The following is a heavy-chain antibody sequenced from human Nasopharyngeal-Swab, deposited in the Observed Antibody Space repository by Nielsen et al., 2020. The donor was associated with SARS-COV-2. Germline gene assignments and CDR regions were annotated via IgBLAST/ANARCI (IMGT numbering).Heavy chain of an antibody. V-gene: IGHV4-34*01. CDR1: GGSFSGYY. Sequence: SETLSLTCAAYGGSFSGYYWSWIRQPPGKGLEWIGEINHSGSTNYNPSLKSRVTISVDTSKSQFSLKLSSVTAADTAVYYCARVRRGLTNWYFDLWGRGTLVTVSS. CDR3: ARVRRGLTNWYFDL. CDR2: INHSGST. D-gene: IGHD1/OR15-1a*01. J-gene: IGHJ2*01.